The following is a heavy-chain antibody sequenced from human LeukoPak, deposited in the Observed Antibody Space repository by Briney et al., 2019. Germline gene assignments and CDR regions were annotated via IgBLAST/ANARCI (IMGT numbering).Heavy chain of an antibody. J-gene: IGHJ4*02. V-gene: IGHV3-73*01. CDR1: GFTFSGSA. Sequence: GGSLRLSCAASGFTFSGSAMHWVRQASGKGLERVGRIRTKANGYATAYAASVNGRFTISRDDSKNTAYLQMNSLKTEDTAVYYCTRHALGWGQGTLVTVSS. CDR3: TRHALG. CDR2: IRTKANGYAT.